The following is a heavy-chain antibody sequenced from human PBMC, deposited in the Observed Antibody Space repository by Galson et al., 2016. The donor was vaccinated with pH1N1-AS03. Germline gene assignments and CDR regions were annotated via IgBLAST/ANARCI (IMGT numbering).Heavy chain of an antibody. CDR2: FSWDGVTT. CDR3: AKERNRIIDS. J-gene: IGHJ4*02. CDR1: GFTFHDYT. V-gene: IGHV3-43*01. D-gene: IGHD2-15*01. Sequence: SLRLSCAVSGFTFHDYTMHWVRQVLGKGLEWVSLFSWDGVTTFYADSVKGRFAISRDNSQNSLYLQMNSLRIEDTAFYYCAKERNRIIDSWGQGTLVTVSS.